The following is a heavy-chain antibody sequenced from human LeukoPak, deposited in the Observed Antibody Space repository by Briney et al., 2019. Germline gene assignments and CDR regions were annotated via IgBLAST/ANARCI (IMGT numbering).Heavy chain of an antibody. CDR2: ISHDGSNK. Sequence: PGSSLTLFCAPSGFTFSRYGMHWVRQAPRKGLEWVAVISHDGSNKYSADAVKGRFTISRDKSKNTLYLQMNRLRVEDTSLYSGAKDLGRRGWSGGFDYKHAGKDVWGQGTTV. V-gene: IGHV3-30*18. D-gene: IGHD6-19*01. CDR1: GFTFSRYG. J-gene: IGHJ6*02. CDR3: AKDLGRRGWSGGFDYKHAGKDV.